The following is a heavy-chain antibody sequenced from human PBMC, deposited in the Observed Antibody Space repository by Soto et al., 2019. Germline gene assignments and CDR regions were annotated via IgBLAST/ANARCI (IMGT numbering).Heavy chain of an antibody. Sequence: QVQLVQSRAEVKEPGASVKVSCKASGYTFTGYYMHWARQAPGQGLEWMGWIKSFNGDTNYAQKFQVRVTLTRDTSISTACMELSRLKSDDTAVYYCARVVSPYYDVLTGNWFDPWGQGTLVTVSS. CDR2: IKSFNGDT. J-gene: IGHJ5*02. CDR1: GYTFTGYY. V-gene: IGHV1-2*02. D-gene: IGHD3-9*01. CDR3: ARVVSPYYDVLTGNWFDP.